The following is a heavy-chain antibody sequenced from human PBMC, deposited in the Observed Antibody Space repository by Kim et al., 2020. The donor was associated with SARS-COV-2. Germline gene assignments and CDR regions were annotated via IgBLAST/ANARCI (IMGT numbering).Heavy chain of an antibody. CDR1: GFTFSDYY. D-gene: IGHD6-13*01. CDR2: ITSSSTYT. CDR3: ARRGTSWYSQIDY. Sequence: VGSLRLSCAASGFTFSDYYMSWIRQAPGKGLEWVSYITSSSTYTNYADSVKGRFTISRDNAGNSLYLQMNTLRAEDTAVYYCARRGTSWYSQIDYWGQGTLVTVSS. V-gene: IGHV3-11*03. J-gene: IGHJ4*02.